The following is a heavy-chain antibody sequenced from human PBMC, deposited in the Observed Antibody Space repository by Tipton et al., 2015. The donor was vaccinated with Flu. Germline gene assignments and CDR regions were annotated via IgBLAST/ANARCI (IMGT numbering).Heavy chain of an antibody. Sequence: GLVKPSETLSITCTVSGGFISSYYWNWIRQPPGKGLEWIGYIYHNQYTKNNPSLKSRVTISVDTSKSQFSLQLRSVTAADTAVYYCARDPSLGMPDCFDYWGQGILVTASS. V-gene: IGHV4-59*12. CDR1: GGFISSYY. CDR2: IYHNQYT. J-gene: IGHJ4*02. D-gene: IGHD2-2*01. CDR3: ARDPSLGMPDCFDY.